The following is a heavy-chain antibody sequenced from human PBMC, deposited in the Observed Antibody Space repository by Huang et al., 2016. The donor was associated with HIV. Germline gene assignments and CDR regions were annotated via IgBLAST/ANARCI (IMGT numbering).Heavy chain of an antibody. CDR1: GGTFSTYA. CDR2: IIPIFGPA. D-gene: IGHD2-2*01. CDR3: ARGRTRSALYDSYYGLDV. V-gene: IGHV1-69*01. Sequence: QVQLVQSGAEVKKPGSSVKVSCKASGGTFSTYAISWVRQAPGKGLEWMGGIIPIFGPANYAQKFQGTVTITADEFTSTAYMELSSLRSEDTALYYCARGRTRSALYDSYYGLDVWGQGTTVTVSS. J-gene: IGHJ6*02.